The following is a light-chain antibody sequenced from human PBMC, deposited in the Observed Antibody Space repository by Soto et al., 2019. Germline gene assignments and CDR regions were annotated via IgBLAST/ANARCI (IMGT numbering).Light chain of an antibody. CDR2: GAS. CDR3: QQYGSSPWT. V-gene: IGKV3-20*01. J-gene: IGKJ1*01. CDR1: QSVSSSY. Sequence: EIVLTQSTGTLSLSPGERATLSCRASQSVSSSYLAWYQQKPGQAPRLLMYGASSRATGIPDRFSGSGSGTDFTLTISRLESEDFAVYYCQQYGSSPWTFGQGTKVEIK.